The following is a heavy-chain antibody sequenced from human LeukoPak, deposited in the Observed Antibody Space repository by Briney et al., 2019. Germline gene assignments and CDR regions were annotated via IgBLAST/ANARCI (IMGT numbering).Heavy chain of an antibody. Sequence: ASVKVSCKASGYTFTSYYMHWVRQAPGQGLEWMGLINPTGGSTIYAQKFQGRVTMTEDTSTDTAYMELSSLRSEDTAVYYCATGYSSRSTFDYWGQGTLVTVSS. CDR1: GYTFTSYY. J-gene: IGHJ4*02. D-gene: IGHD3-22*01. CDR2: INPTGGST. V-gene: IGHV1-46*01. CDR3: ATGYSSRSTFDY.